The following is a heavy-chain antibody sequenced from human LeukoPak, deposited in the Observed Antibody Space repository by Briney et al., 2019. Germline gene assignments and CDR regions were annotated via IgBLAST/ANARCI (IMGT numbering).Heavy chain of an antibody. CDR2: ISSSSSYI. V-gene: IGHV3-21*01. D-gene: IGHD2-2*01. CDR3: ARDFCSSTSCYFDYYYYGMDV. Sequence: GGSLRLSCAASGFAFSSYSMNWVRQAPGKGLEWVSSISSSSSYIYYADSVKGRFTISRDNAKNSLYLQMNSLRAEDTAVYYCARDFCSSTSCYFDYYYYGMDVWGQGTTVTVSS. CDR1: GFAFSSYS. J-gene: IGHJ6*02.